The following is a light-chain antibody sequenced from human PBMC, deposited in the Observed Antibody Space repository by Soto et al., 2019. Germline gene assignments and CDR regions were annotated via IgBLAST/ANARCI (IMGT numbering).Light chain of an antibody. Sequence: ESVLAQSPGTLSLSPGERATLSCRASQSVSSNYIAWYQQKPGQAPRLFIYDASNRATGIPDRFSGSGSGTDFTLTISSLEPEDFAVYYCQQDGSSITFGQGTRLEI. V-gene: IGKV3-20*01. J-gene: IGKJ5*01. CDR3: QQDGSSIT. CDR1: QSVSSNY. CDR2: DAS.